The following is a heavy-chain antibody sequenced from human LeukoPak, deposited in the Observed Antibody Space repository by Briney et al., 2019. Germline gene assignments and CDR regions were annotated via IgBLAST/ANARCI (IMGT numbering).Heavy chain of an antibody. D-gene: IGHD1-26*01. CDR1: GGSFSGYY. Sequence: SETLSLTCAVYGGSFSGYYWSWIRQPPGKGLEWIGEINHSGSTNYNPSLKSRVTISVDTSKNQFSLKLSSVTAADTAVYYCARAGPGSYYVNWFDPWGQGTLVTVSS. CDR2: INHSGST. J-gene: IGHJ5*02. CDR3: ARAGPGSYYVNWFDP. V-gene: IGHV4-34*01.